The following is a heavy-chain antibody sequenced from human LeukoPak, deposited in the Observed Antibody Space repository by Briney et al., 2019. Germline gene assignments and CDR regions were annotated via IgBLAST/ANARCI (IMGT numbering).Heavy chain of an antibody. J-gene: IGHJ4*02. CDR3: ARVGYKWDDDGVDY. D-gene: IGHD1-1*01. CDR1: EVTRSSYY. V-gene: IGHV3-7*01. Sequence: PGGSLRLSCAGSEVTRSSYYMSWVCQAPGKGLERVANINEDGSEAGYLDSVKGRFTISRDNAKNSVHLQMNSLRADDAAVYYCARVGYKWDDDGVDYWGQGTLVTVSS. CDR2: INEDGSEA.